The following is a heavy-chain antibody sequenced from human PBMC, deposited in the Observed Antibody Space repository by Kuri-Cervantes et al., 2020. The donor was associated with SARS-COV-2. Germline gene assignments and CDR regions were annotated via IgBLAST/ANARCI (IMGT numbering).Heavy chain of an antibody. Sequence: ASVKVSCKASGYTFTNNDINWVRQASGQGLEWMGWMNPDTGNAGYAQKFQGRVTLTRTTSISTAYMELSSLRFEDAAVYYCARDSGDWDPDGFDIWGQGTMVTVSS. V-gene: IGHV1-8*02. CDR2: MNPDTGNA. D-gene: IGHD2-21*02. CDR1: GYTFTNND. J-gene: IGHJ3*02. CDR3: ARDSGDWDPDGFDI.